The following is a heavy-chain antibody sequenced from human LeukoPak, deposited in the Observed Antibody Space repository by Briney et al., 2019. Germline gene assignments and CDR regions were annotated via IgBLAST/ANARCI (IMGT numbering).Heavy chain of an antibody. D-gene: IGHD3-3*01. V-gene: IGHV3-23*01. Sequence: PGGSLRLSCAASGFSLSRYAMSWVRQGPGGGLEGVSTVSGSGGSAYYADSVKGRFTISRDTSKNSLYLQMNGLRAEDTALYYCAKANDYDFWKNWGQGIPVTVSS. CDR3: AKANDYDFWKN. CDR2: VSGSGGSA. J-gene: IGHJ4*02. CDR1: GFSLSRYA.